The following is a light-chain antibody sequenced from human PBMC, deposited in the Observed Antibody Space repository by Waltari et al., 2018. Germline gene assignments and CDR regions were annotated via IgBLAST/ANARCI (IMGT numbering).Light chain of an antibody. Sequence: EIVMTQTPAPLSVSLGERATPSCRASQSVSSNLAWYQQKPGQAPRLLIYGASPRATGIPARFSGSGSGTEFTLTISSLQSEDFAVYYCQQYNNWPPYTFGQGTKLEIK. J-gene: IGKJ2*01. CDR1: QSVSSN. CDR3: QQYNNWPPYT. CDR2: GAS. V-gene: IGKV3-15*01.